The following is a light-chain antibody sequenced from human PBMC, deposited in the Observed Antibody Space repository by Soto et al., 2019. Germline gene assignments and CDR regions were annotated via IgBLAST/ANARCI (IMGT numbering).Light chain of an antibody. J-gene: IGLJ2*01. V-gene: IGLV2-14*01. CDR1: SSDVGAYNH. CDR2: EFS. CDR3: CSYTGSTTVV. Sequence: QSALTQPASVSGSPGQSITISCTGTSSDVGAYNHVSWYQHHPGKAPKLMIYEFSNRPSGLSDRFSGSKSGNTTSLTISGLHAEDAADYYCCSYTGSTTVVFGGGTKLTVL.